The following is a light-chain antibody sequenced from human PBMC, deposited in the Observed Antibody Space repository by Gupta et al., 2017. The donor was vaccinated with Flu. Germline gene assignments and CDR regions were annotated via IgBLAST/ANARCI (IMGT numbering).Light chain of an antibody. CDR1: SSDVGGYNL. V-gene: IGLV2-8*01. CDR2: EVT. CDR3: SSYAGNNRGV. Sequence: QSALTQPPTASGSPGQSVTISCTGTSSDVGGYNLVSWYQQHPGKAPKLMIYEVTKRPSGVPDRFSGSKSGNTASLTVSGLQAEEEADYYCSSYAGNNRGVFGTGTKVTVL. J-gene: IGLJ1*01.